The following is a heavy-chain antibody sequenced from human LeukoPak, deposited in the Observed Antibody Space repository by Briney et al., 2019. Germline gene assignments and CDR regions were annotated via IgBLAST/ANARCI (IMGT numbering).Heavy chain of an antibody. V-gene: IGHV1-18*01. CDR2: ISAYNGNT. CDR3: ARDRRGHIVVVTAIRPLDY. CDR1: GYTFTSYG. Sequence: ASVKVSCKASGYTFTSYGISWVRQAPGQGLGWMGWISAYNGNTNYAQKLQGRVTMTTDTSTSTAYMELRSLRSGDTAVYYCARDRRGHIVVVTAIRPLDYWGEGTLVTVSS. J-gene: IGHJ4*02. D-gene: IGHD2-21*02.